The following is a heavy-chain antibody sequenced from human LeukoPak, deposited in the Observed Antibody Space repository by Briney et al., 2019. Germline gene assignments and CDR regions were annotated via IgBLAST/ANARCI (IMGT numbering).Heavy chain of an antibody. D-gene: IGHD2-21*01. J-gene: IGHJ5*02. CDR1: GDSIRSSTYY. CDR2: IYYSGIT. Sequence: SETLSLTCTVSGDSIRSSTYYCGWIRQPPGKGLEWIGTIYYSGITYYNPSLKSRVTISVDTSKNQFSLKLSSVTAADTAVYYCARDHIVVPRGFDPWGQGTLVTVSS. CDR3: ARDHIVVPRGFDP. V-gene: IGHV4-39*07.